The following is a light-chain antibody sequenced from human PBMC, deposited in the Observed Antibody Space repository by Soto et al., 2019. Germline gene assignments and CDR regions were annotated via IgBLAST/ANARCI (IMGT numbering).Light chain of an antibody. CDR3: QQRGSWPWT. CDR1: QSVSSS. CDR2: DAS. J-gene: IGKJ1*01. V-gene: IGKV3-11*01. Sequence: EIVLTQSPATLSLSPGEIATLSFSASQSVSSSLAWYQQKPGQAPRLLIYDASNRATGIPARFSGSGSGTDFTLTISSLEPEDFAIYYCQQRGSWPWTFGQGTKVDIK.